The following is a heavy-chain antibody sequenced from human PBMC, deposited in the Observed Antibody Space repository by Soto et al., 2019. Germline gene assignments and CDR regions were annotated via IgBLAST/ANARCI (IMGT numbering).Heavy chain of an antibody. Sequence: GESLKISCKGSGYSFTSYWISWVRQMPGKGLEWMGRIDPSDSYTNYSPSFQGHVTISADKSISTAYLQWSSLKASDTAMYYCASSIAAAGTGDYYYYYGMDVWGQGTTVTVSS. CDR1: GYSFTSYW. J-gene: IGHJ6*02. CDR2: IDPSDSYT. CDR3: ASSIAAAGTGDYYYYYGMDV. D-gene: IGHD6-13*01. V-gene: IGHV5-10-1*01.